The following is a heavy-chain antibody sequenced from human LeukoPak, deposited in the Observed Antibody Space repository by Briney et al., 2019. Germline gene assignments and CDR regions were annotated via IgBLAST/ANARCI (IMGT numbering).Heavy chain of an antibody. CDR3: ARGGIMITFGGLTAPYYFDY. Sequence: GGSLRLSCAGSGFTFSSYAMSWVRQAPGKGLEWVSAISGSGADTYYADSVKGRFTISRDNAKNSLYLQMNSLRAEDTAVYYCARGGIMITFGGLTAPYYFDYWGQGTLVTVSS. CDR1: GFTFSSYA. CDR2: ISGSGADT. D-gene: IGHD3-16*01. V-gene: IGHV3-23*01. J-gene: IGHJ4*02.